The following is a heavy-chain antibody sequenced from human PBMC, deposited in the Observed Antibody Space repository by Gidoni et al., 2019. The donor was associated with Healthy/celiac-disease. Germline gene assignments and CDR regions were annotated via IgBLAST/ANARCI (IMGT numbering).Heavy chain of an antibody. CDR2: ST. D-gene: IGHD2-15*01. CDR3: ARAARYCSGGSCYFIFDY. Sequence: STNYNPSLKSRVTISVDTSKNQFSLKLSSVTAADTAVYYCARAARYCSGGSCYFIFDYWGQGTLVTVSS. J-gene: IGHJ4*02. V-gene: IGHV4-34*01.